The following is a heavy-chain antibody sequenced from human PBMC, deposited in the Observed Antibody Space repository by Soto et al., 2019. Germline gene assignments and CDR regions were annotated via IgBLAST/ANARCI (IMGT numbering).Heavy chain of an antibody. V-gene: IGHV1-2*02. Sequence: QVQLVQSGAEVKKPGASVKVSCKASGYTFTGYYMHWVRQAPGQGLEWMGWINPNSGGTNYAQKFQGRVTMTRDTSISTAYMELSRLRSDDTAVYYCARGPIVVVTAISAFDIGGQGTMVTVSS. J-gene: IGHJ3*02. D-gene: IGHD2-21*02. CDR3: ARGPIVVVTAISAFDI. CDR1: GYTFTGYY. CDR2: INPNSGGT.